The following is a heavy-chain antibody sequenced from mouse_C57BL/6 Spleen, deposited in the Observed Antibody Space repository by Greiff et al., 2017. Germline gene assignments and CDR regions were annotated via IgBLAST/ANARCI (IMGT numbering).Heavy chain of an antibody. Sequence: VQLQQSGPELVKPGASVKMSCKASGYTFTDYNMHWVKQSHGKSLEWIGYINPNNGGTSYNQKFKGKATLTVNKSSSTAYMELRSLTSEDSAVYYCSGGAYGYGDWFAYWGQGTMVTVSA. J-gene: IGHJ3*01. CDR2: INPNNGGT. CDR3: SGGAYGYGDWFAY. V-gene: IGHV1-22*01. D-gene: IGHD2-2*01. CDR1: GYTFTDYN.